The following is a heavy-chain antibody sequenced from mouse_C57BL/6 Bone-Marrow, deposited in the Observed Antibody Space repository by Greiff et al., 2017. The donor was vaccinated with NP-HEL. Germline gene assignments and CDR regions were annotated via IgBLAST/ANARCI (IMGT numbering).Heavy chain of an antibody. Sequence: VQVVESGAELVKPGASVKMSCKASGYTFTTYPIEWMKQNHGKSLEWIGNFHPYNDDTKYNEKFKGKATLTVEKSSSTVYLELSRLTSDDSAVYYCARGGSSTEYFDYWGQGTTLTVSS. J-gene: IGHJ2*01. V-gene: IGHV1-47*01. D-gene: IGHD1-1*01. CDR2: FHPYNDDT. CDR3: ARGGSSTEYFDY. CDR1: GYTFTTYP.